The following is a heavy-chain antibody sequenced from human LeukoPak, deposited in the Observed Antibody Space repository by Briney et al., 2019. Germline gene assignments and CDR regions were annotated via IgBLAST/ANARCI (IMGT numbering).Heavy chain of an antibody. V-gene: IGHV3-11*01. CDR3: ARGYVYIYDPNYFDY. CDR2: ISSSGSTK. Sequence: GGSLRLSCAASGFTFSDYYMSWIRQAPGKGLEWVSYISSSGSTKHYADSVKGRFTISRDNAKNSLYLQMNSLRAEDTAVYSCARGYVYIYDPNYFDYWGQGTLVTVSS. J-gene: IGHJ4*02. D-gene: IGHD5-18*01. CDR1: GFTFSDYY.